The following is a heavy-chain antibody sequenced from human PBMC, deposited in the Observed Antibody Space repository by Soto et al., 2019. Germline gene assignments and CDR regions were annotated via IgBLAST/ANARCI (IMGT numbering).Heavy chain of an antibody. J-gene: IGHJ4*02. CDR2: IWYDGSNK. V-gene: IGHV3-33*01. CDR3: ARDWGLATVTLYYFDY. Sequence: GGSLRLSCAASGFTFSSYGMHWVRQAPGKGLEWVAVIWYDGSNKYYADSVKGRFTISRDNSKNTLYLQMNSLRAEDTAVYYCARDWGLATVTLYYFDYWGQGTLVTVSS. CDR1: GFTFSSYG. D-gene: IGHD4-17*01.